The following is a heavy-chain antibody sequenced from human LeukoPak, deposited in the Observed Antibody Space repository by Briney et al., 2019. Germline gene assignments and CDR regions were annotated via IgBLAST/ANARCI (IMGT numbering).Heavy chain of an antibody. CDR2: IYYSGST. J-gene: IGHJ4*02. V-gene: IGHV4-30-4*08. D-gene: IGHD5-24*01. CDR3: ARARDTNPFDY. Sequence: PSEALSLTCTVSGGSISSADYYWSWIRQPPGKGLEWIGYIYYSGSTYYNPSLKSRVTLSVDTSNNQFSLRLSSVTAADTAVYYCARARDTNPFDYWGQGNLVTVSS. CDR1: GGSISSADYY.